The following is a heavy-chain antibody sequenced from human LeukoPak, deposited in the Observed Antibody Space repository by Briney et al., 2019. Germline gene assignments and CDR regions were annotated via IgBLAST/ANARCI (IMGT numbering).Heavy chain of an antibody. CDR2: INSDGTST. V-gene: IGHV3-74*01. CDR3: ARDILTDVVAAAGTLYYYYGMDV. J-gene: IGHJ6*02. CDR1: GFTVSNFW. D-gene: IGHD6-13*01. Sequence: GGSLRLSCAASGFTVSNFWMHWVRQAPGQGLVWVSRINSDGTSTNYADSVKGRLTISRDNTKNTLYLQMNSLRAEDTAVYYCARDILTDVVAAAGTLYYYYGMDVWGQGTTVTVSS.